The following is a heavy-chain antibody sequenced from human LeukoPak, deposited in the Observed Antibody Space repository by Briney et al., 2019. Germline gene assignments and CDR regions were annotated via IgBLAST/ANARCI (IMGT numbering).Heavy chain of an antibody. CDR3: ARVPEAAAGIHSYYYYYMDV. CDR2: IIPIFGTA. Sequence: SVKVSCKASGGTFSSYAISWVRQAPGQGLEWMGGIIPIFGTANYAQKFQGRVTITADKSTSTAYMELSSLRSEDTAVYCCARVPEAAAGIHSYYYYYMDVWGKGTTVTVSS. V-gene: IGHV1-69*06. CDR1: GGTFSSYA. J-gene: IGHJ6*03. D-gene: IGHD6-13*01.